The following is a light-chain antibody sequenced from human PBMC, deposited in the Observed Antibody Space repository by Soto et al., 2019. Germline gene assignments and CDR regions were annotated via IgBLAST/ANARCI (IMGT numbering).Light chain of an antibody. CDR1: QNVSRSL. CDR3: QQSYSTPIT. V-gene: IGKV3-20*01. CDR2: GAS. Sequence: EIVLTQSPGALSLSPGERATLSCRASQNVSRSLLAWYQQKPGQAPRPLISGASSRASGIPDRFSGSGSGTDFTLTINSLQPEDFATYSCQQSYSTPITFGQGTRLEIK. J-gene: IGKJ5*01.